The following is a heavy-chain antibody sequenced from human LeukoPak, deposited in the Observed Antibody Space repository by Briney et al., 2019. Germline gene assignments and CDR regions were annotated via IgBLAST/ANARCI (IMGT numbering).Heavy chain of an antibody. CDR1: GFTFSSYS. CDR2: ISSSSSTI. D-gene: IGHD6-13*01. Sequence: GGSLRLSCAASGFTFSSYSMNWVRQAPGKGLEWVSYISSSSSTIYYADSVKGRFTISRDNAKNSLYLQMNSLRAEDTAVYYCARDARGAAAADDPFDIWGQGTMVTVST. CDR3: ARDARGAAAADDPFDI. J-gene: IGHJ3*02. V-gene: IGHV3-48*01.